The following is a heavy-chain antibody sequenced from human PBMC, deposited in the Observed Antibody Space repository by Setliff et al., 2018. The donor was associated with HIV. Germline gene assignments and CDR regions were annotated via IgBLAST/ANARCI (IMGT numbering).Heavy chain of an antibody. CDR2: IYPADSKT. CDR1: RYSFSSHW. Sequence: GESLKISCQGLRYSFSSHWIGWVRQLPGKGLEWIGIIYPADSKTTYSPSFQGQVTISVDKSIRAAYLQWSSLKASDTGMFYCARLGPLGYYYYMDVWGNGTTVTVSS. CDR3: ARLGPLGYYYYMDV. J-gene: IGHJ6*03. D-gene: IGHD3-3*02. V-gene: IGHV5-51*01.